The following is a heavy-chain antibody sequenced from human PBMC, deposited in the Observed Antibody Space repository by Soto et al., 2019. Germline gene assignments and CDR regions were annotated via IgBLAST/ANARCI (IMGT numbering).Heavy chain of an antibody. CDR1: GDSISSGSY. Sequence: SETLSLTCTVSGDSISSGSYWGWIRQPPGEGPEWIASIYHGGTTFYNPSLKSRISISLDTSKNQFSLRLTSVTAADTATYYCARVHVMVVAGSTFDYWGPGTLVTVSS. CDR2: IYHGGTT. V-gene: IGHV4-38-2*02. D-gene: IGHD6-19*01. J-gene: IGHJ4*03. CDR3: ARVHVMVVAGSTFDY.